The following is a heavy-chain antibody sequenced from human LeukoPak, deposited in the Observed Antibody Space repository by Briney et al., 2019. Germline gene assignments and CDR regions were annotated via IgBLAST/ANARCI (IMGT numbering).Heavy chain of an antibody. CDR3: AREQQRNWFDP. Sequence: ASVKVSCKASGYTFTSYYMHWVRQAPGQGLEWMGIINPSGGSTSYAQKFQGRVTMTRDTSTSTAYMELSSLRSEDTAVYYCAREQQRNWFDPWGQGTLVTVSS. D-gene: IGHD6-13*01. V-gene: IGHV1-46*01. CDR2: INPSGGST. CDR1: GYTFTSYY. J-gene: IGHJ5*02.